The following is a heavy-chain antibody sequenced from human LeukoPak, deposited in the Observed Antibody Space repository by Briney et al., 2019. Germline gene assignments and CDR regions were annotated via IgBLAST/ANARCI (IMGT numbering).Heavy chain of an antibody. Sequence: PGGSLRLSCAASGFTFSSYAMSWVRQAPGKGLEWVSAISGSGGSTYYADSVKGRFTISRDNSKNTLYLQTNSLRAEDTAVYYCAKDPYDSSGYYYLGYFQHWGQGTLVTVSS. CDR1: GFTFSSYA. V-gene: IGHV3-23*01. J-gene: IGHJ1*01. CDR3: AKDPYDSSGYYYLGYFQH. D-gene: IGHD3-22*01. CDR2: ISGSGGST.